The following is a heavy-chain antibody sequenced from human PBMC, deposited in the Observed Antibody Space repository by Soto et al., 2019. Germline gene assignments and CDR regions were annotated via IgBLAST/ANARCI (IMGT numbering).Heavy chain of an antibody. V-gene: IGHV1-69*01. D-gene: IGHD1-26*01. CDR1: GGTFSSFT. CDR3: AKDRRADWESYYYYAMDV. J-gene: IGHJ6*02. Sequence: QVQLVQSGAEVKKPGSSVKVSCKASGGTFSSFTISWVRQAPGQGLEWMGGIIPIYGTANYAQKFQGRVTITAEASTRTAYRELSSLRSEDTAVYYCAKDRRADWESYYYYAMDVWGQGTTVTVSS. CDR2: IIPIYGTA.